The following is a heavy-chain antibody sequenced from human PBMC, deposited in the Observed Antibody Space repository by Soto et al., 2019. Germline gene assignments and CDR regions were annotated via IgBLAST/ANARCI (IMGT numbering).Heavy chain of an antibody. CDR3: ARSLVAIAAAGSGFDY. D-gene: IGHD6-13*01. V-gene: IGHV4-39*01. Sequence: SETLSLTCTVSGGSISSSSYYWGWIRQPPGKGLEWIGSIYYSGSTYYNPSLKSRVTISVDTSKNQFSLKLSSVTAADTAVYYCARSLVAIAAAGSGFDYWGQGTLVTVSS. CDR2: IYYSGST. J-gene: IGHJ4*02. CDR1: GGSISSSSYY.